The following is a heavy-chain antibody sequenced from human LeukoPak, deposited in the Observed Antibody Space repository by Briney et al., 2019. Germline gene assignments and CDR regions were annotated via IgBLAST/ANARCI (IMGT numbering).Heavy chain of an antibody. V-gene: IGHV4-34*01. CDR1: GGSLSYYY. D-gene: IGHD2-21*02. CDR3: ARGGFYCGDDCYVDY. CDR2: INRSGST. J-gene: IGHJ4*02. Sequence: PSETLSLTCAVYGGSLSYYYWSWIRQPPEKGLEWIGEINRSGSTNYNPSLKSRVTISVDTSKNQFSLKLSSVTAADTAVYYCARGGFYCGDDCYVDYWGQGILVTVSS.